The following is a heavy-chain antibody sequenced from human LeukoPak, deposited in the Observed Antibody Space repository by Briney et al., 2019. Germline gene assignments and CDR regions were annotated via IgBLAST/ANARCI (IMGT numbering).Heavy chain of an antibody. CDR3: ARDMQLST. CDR2: ISYSGANS. Sequence: HSGRSLRLSCAASGFTFSGSAMSWVRQAPGEGLEWVSLISYSGANSYYTDSVRGRFTISRDNSKDTLFLQMNSLRAEDTAIYYCARDMQLSTWGLGTMVTVSS. CDR1: GFTFSGSA. D-gene: IGHD3-16*02. V-gene: IGHV3-23*01. J-gene: IGHJ3*01.